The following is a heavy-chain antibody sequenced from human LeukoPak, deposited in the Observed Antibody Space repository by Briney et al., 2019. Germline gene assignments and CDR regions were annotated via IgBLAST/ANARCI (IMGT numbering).Heavy chain of an antibody. V-gene: IGHV3-48*02. D-gene: IGHD3-10*01. CDR3: AKYGSGSYYNGLY. CDR2: INTDSSSI. J-gene: IGHJ4*02. CDR1: GFTSSTYN. Sequence: PGGSLRLSCAASGFTSSTYNMNWVRQAPGKGLEWVSYINTDSSSIYYADSVKGRFTISRDNAKDSLYLHVNSLRDEDTAVYYCAKYGSGSYYNGLYWGQGTLVTVSS.